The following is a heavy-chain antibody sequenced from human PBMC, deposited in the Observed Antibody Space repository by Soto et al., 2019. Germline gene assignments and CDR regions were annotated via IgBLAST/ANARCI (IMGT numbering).Heavy chain of an antibody. CDR3: TRGHSSYDGAY. CDR2: MNPNSGNT. Sequence: ASVKVSCKASGYTFTSYDINWVRQATGQGLEWMGWMNPNSGNTGYARKFQGRVTMTRNTSISTAYMELSSLRSEDTAVYYCTRGHSSYDGAYWGQGTLVTVSS. CDR1: GYTFTSYD. J-gene: IGHJ4*02. D-gene: IGHD5-12*01. V-gene: IGHV1-8*01.